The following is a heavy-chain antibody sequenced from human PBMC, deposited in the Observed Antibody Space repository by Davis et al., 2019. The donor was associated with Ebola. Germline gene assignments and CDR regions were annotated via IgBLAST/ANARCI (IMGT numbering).Heavy chain of an antibody. J-gene: IGHJ5*02. V-gene: IGHV4-59*01. D-gene: IGHD1-14*01. CDR2: IYYTGST. Sequence: SETLSLTCTVSGGSIRSYYWSLIWQPPGKGLEWIGYIYYTGSTNYNPSLKSRVTISVDTSKNQFSLKMRSVTAADTAVYYCARNSITKFNWLDPWGQGTLVTVSS. CDR3: ARNSITKFNWLDP. CDR1: GGSIRSYY.